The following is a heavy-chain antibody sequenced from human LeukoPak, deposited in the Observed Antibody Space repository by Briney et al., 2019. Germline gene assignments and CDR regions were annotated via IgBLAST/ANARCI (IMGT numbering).Heavy chain of an antibody. CDR3: ARGNSSWYDAFDV. CDR1: GFTFSEYY. Sequence: GGSLRLSCAASGFTFSEYYMSWIGQAAGKGLEGVSYISSSSSTIYYADSVKGRFTITRDNAKNSLYLQMNSLRAEDTAVYYCARGNSSWYDAFDVWGKGTMVTVSS. J-gene: IGHJ3*01. V-gene: IGHV3-11*01. CDR2: ISSSSSTI. D-gene: IGHD6-13*01.